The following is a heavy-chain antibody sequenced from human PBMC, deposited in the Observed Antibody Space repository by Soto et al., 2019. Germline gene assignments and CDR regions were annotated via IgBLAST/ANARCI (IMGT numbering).Heavy chain of an antibody. CDR2: MNPNSGNT. V-gene: IGHV1-8*01. Sequence: QVQLVQSGAEVKKPGASVKVSCKTSGYTFTSYDINWVRQATGQGLEWMGWMNPNSGNTGFAQKFQGRVTMTRNTSISTAYMELGSLRAEDTAVYYCARETVSWFAPWGQGTVVTVSS. D-gene: IGHD3-16*01. CDR1: GYTFTSYD. CDR3: ARETVSWFAP. J-gene: IGHJ5*02.